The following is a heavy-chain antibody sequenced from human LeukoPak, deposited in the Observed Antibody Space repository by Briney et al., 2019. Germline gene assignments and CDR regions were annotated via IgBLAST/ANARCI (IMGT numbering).Heavy chain of an antibody. D-gene: IGHD3-10*01. V-gene: IGHV3-30*03. J-gene: IGHJ4*02. CDR3: ARDRSILLWFGELLDY. Sequence: GRSLRLSCAASGFTFSSYGMHWVRQAPGKGLEWVAVISYDGSNKYYADSVKGRFTISRDNSKNTLYLQMNSLRAEDTAVYYCARDRSILLWFGELLDYWGQGTLVTVSS. CDR1: GFTFSSYG. CDR2: ISYDGSNK.